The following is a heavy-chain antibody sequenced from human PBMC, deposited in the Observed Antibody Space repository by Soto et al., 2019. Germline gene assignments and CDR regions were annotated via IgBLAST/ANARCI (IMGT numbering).Heavy chain of an antibody. Sequence: GGSLRLSCAASGFTFSSYWMSWVRQAPGKGLEWVANIKQDGSEKYYVDSVKGRFTISRDNAKNSLYLQMNSLRAEDTAVYYCARGRRRGPIVVVTAILQTEYFQHWGQGTLVTVSS. CDR3: ARGRRRGPIVVVTAILQTEYFQH. CDR2: IKQDGSEK. D-gene: IGHD2-21*02. J-gene: IGHJ1*01. CDR1: GFTFSSYW. V-gene: IGHV3-7*05.